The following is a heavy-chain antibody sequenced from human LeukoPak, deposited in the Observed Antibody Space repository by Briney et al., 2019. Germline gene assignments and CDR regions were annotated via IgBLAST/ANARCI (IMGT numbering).Heavy chain of an antibody. CDR3: ATAMTTVTRDAFDI. J-gene: IGHJ3*02. CDR2: FDPEDGET. CDR1: GYTLTELS. Sequence: ASVKVSCKVSGYTLTELSMHWVRQAPGKGLEWMGGFDPEDGETIYAQKFQGRVTMTEDTSTDTAYMELSSLRSEDTAVYYCATAMTTVTRDAFDIWGQGTMVTVSS. V-gene: IGHV1-24*01. D-gene: IGHD4-17*01.